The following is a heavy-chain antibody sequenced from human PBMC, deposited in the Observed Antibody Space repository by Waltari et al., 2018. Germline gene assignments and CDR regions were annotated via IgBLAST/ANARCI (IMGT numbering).Heavy chain of an antibody. CDR2: CRGDGGDS. Sequence: EVQLVESGGGLVQPGGSLRLSCAASGFIFSSHWMHWVRQPPGKGLVWGSRCRGDGGDSTYADSVKGRFTISRDNAKNTLYLQMNSLRAEDTAIYYCATDLILGSGSLGYWGQGTLVTVSS. J-gene: IGHJ4*02. CDR3: ATDLILGSGSLGY. V-gene: IGHV3-74*03. D-gene: IGHD1-26*01. CDR1: GFIFSSHW.